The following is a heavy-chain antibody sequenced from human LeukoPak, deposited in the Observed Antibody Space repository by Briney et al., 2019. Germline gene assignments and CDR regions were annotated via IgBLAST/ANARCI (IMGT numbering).Heavy chain of an antibody. Sequence: PGGSLRLSCDASGLTFSSSWRIWVRQAPGKGLEWVANIKQDGSEKYYVDSVKGRFIISRDNAKSSLYPQMNSLRAEDTAVYYCARSSELLGPFAAGGQGALVTVSS. V-gene: IGHV3-7*05. J-gene: IGHJ4*02. CDR2: IKQDGSEK. CDR1: GLTFSSSW. D-gene: IGHD2-21*02. CDR3: ARSSELLGPFAA.